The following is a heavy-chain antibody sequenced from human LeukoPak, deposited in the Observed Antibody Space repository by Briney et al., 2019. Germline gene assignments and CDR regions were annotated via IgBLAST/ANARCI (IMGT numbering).Heavy chain of an antibody. D-gene: IGHD6-13*01. Sequence: GESLKISCKGSGYSFTSYWIGWVRQMPGKGLEWMGIIYPGDSDTRYSPSFQGQVTISADKSISTAYLQWSSLKASDTAMYYCARQAAAAGTHHYYYGMDVWGKGTTVTVSS. CDR2: IYPGDSDT. J-gene: IGHJ6*04. V-gene: IGHV5-51*01. CDR1: GYSFTSYW. CDR3: ARQAAAAGTHHYYYGMDV.